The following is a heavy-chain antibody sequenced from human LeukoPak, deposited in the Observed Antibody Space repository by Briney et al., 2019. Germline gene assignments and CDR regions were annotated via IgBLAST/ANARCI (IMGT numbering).Heavy chain of an antibody. D-gene: IGHD1-26*01. CDR1: GYTFTDYD. Sequence: ASVKVSCKASGYTFTDYDVYWVRQAPGQGLERMGWISPDNGNTNYAQKLQGRVTMTTDTPTSTAYMELRSLRSDDTAVYYCARAGELRAFDIWGQGTMVTVSS. CDR3: ARAGELRAFDI. V-gene: IGHV1-18*04. CDR2: ISPDNGNT. J-gene: IGHJ3*02.